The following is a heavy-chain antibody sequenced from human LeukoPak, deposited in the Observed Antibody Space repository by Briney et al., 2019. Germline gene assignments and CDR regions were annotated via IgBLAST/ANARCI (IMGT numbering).Heavy chain of an antibody. V-gene: IGHV1-58*02. Sequence: ASVKVSCKASGFTFTSSAMQWVRQARGQRLEWIGWIVVGSGNTNYAQKFQERVTITRDMSTSTAYMELSSLRSEDTAVYYCACCGAQGAAFGYWGQGTLVTVSS. CDR3: ACCGAQGAAFGY. D-gene: IGHD2-15*01. J-gene: IGHJ4*02. CDR2: IVVGSGNT. CDR1: GFTFTSSA.